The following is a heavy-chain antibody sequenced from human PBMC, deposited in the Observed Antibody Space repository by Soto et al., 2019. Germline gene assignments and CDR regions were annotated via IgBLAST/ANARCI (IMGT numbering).Heavy chain of an antibody. Sequence: QVQLVQSGAEVKKPGASVKVSCKASGYTFTSYGISWVRQAPGQGLEWMGWITAYNGNTNYAQKLQGRATMTTDTSTSTAYMGLRGHRSDDTAVYYCAREGAKQQLVTHYYGMDVWGQGTTVTVSS. CDR2: ITAYNGNT. CDR3: AREGAKQQLVTHYYGMDV. V-gene: IGHV1-18*01. D-gene: IGHD6-13*01. J-gene: IGHJ6*02. CDR1: GYTFTSYG.